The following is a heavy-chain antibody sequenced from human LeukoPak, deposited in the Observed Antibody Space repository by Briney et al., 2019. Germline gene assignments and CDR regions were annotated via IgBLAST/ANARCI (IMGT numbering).Heavy chain of an antibody. CDR3: AKGADGVSSNSRGWFDP. CDR1: GFTFNRYN. J-gene: IGHJ5*02. D-gene: IGHD2-15*01. Sequence: GGSLRLSCAASGFTFNRYNMNWVRRAPGKGLEWVSSISTSSSYIYYADSVRGRFTISRDNAKNSLYLQMNSLRAEDTAVYSCAKGADGVSSNSRGWFDPWGQGTLVTVSS. CDR2: ISTSSSYI. V-gene: IGHV3-21*01.